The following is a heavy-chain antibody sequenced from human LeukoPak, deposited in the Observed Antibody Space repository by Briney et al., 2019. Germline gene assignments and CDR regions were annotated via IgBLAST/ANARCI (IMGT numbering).Heavy chain of an antibody. Sequence: PGGSLRLSCAASGFTFSNYWMTWVRQAPGKGLEWVANIEQDGSEKYYVDSVKGRFTISRDNAKNSLYLQMNSLRAEDTAVYYCARDLTVYYYDSSGLEHWGQGTLVTVSS. V-gene: IGHV3-7*04. CDR1: GFTFSNYW. CDR2: IEQDGSEK. J-gene: IGHJ1*01. D-gene: IGHD3-22*01. CDR3: ARDLTVYYYDSSGLEH.